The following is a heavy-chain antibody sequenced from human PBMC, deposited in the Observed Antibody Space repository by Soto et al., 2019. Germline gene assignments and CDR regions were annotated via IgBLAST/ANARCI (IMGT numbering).Heavy chain of an antibody. J-gene: IGHJ4*02. CDR2: ISGSGGST. CDR1: GCTFSSYA. V-gene: IGHV3-23*01. Sequence: GGAMRVSCAASGCTFSSYAMSWVRQAPEKGLECVSAISGSGGSTYYADSVKGRFTISRDNSKNTLHLQMKSLRADNTAVYYCAKDPTAARRIGGYWHQGTLVAVSS. D-gene: IGHD6-6*01. CDR3: AKDPTAARRIGGY.